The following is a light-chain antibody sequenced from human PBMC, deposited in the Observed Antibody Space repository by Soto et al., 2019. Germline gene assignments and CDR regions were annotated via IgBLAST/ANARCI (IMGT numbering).Light chain of an antibody. CDR2: HVS. Sequence: QSALTQPASVSGSPGQSITISCTGTSSDVGGYNYVSWYQQYPGKAPKLMIYHVSNRPSGVSNRFSGSKSGNLASLTISGLQPEDEADYYCSSYTSTSTYVFGTGTKVTVL. V-gene: IGLV2-14*01. CDR1: SSDVGGYNY. CDR3: SSYTSTSTYV. J-gene: IGLJ1*01.